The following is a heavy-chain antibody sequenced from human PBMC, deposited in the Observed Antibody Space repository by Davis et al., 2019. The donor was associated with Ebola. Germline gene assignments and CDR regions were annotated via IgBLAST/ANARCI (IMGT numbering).Heavy chain of an antibody. J-gene: IGHJ4*03. CDR3: AKGQSGSYFFDS. V-gene: IGHV3-23*03. CDR1: GITFSNYV. CDR2: IYSGGST. Sequence: PGGSLRLSCGASGITFSNYVMSWVRQAPGKGLEWVSVIYSGGSTYYADSVKGRFTISRDNSKNTLYLQMNSLRAEDTAVYYCAKGQSGSYFFDSWGQGTTVTVSS. D-gene: IGHD1-26*01.